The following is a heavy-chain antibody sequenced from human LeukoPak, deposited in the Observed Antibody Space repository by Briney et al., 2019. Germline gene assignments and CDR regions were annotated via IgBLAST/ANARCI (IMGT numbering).Heavy chain of an antibody. D-gene: IGHD6-19*01. J-gene: IGHJ4*02. V-gene: IGHV3-74*01. Sequence: GGSLRLSCAASGFTFNIYWIHWVRQAPGTGLVWVSRINSDGSNTIYADSVKGRFTISRDNSKNTLYLQMNSLRVEDTAVYYCAKGGYSSGCWGQGTLVTVSS. CDR3: AKGGYSSGC. CDR2: INSDGSNT. CDR1: GFTFNIYW.